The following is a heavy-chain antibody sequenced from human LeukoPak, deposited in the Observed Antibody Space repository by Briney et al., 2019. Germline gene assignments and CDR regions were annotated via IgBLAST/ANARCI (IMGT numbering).Heavy chain of an antibody. J-gene: IGHJ5*02. D-gene: IGHD2-2*01. CDR2: INHSGST. V-gene: IGHV4-39*01. CDR1: GGSISSSSYY. CDR3: ARRVVVPAASLRKTNWFDP. Sequence: PSETLSLTCTVSGGSISSSSYYWGWIRQPPGKGLEWIGEINHSGSTNYNPSLKSRVTISVDTSKNQFSLKLSSVTAADTAVYYCARRVVVPAASLRKTNWFDPWGQGTLVTVSS.